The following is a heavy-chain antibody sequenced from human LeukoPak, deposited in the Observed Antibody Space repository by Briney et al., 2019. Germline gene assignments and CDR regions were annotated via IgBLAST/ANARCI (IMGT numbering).Heavy chain of an antibody. Sequence: ASVKVSCKASGGTFSSYAISWVRQAPGQGLEWMGGIIPIFGTANYAQKFQGRVTITTDESTSTAYMELSSLRSEDTAGYYFATRPRYSYGSDYFDYWGQGTLVTVSS. J-gene: IGHJ4*02. CDR2: IIPIFGTA. CDR3: ATRPRYSYGSDYFDY. CDR1: GGTFSSYA. V-gene: IGHV1-69*05. D-gene: IGHD5-18*01.